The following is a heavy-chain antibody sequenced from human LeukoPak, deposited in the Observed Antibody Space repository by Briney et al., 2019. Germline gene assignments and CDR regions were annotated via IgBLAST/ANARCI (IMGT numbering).Heavy chain of an antibody. CDR3: ARHRDGYNSYYFDY. CDR1: GFTFSSYW. D-gene: IGHD5-24*01. J-gene: IGHJ4*02. CDR2: IKQDGSEK. Sequence: GGSLRLSCAASGFTFSSYWMSWVRQAPGKGLEWVANIKQDGSEKYYVDSVKGRFTIFRDNAKNSLYLQMNSLRAEDTAVYYCARHRDGYNSYYFDYWGQGTLVTVSS. V-gene: IGHV3-7*01.